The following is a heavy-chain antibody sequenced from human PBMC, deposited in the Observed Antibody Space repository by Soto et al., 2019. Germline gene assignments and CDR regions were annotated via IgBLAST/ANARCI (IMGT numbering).Heavy chain of an antibody. D-gene: IGHD1-26*01. CDR3: ARVRSGTYNAFDL. V-gene: IGHV3-11*06. Sequence: PGGSLRLSCAASGFPFSTFYMNWVRQAPGKGLEWVSFLSSESTFISYADSVKGRFTISRDNSKKSLFLQMDSLRVEDTAVYYCARVRSGTYNAFDLWGQGTVVTVSS. CDR1: GFPFSTFY. J-gene: IGHJ3*01. CDR2: LSSESTFI.